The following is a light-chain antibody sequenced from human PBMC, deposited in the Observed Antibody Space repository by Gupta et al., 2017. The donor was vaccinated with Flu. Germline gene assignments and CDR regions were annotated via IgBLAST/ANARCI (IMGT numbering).Light chain of an antibody. CDR3: QQYSNSQHS. CDR1: QSINSNY. J-gene: IGKJ2*03. Sequence: EIVLTQSPGTLSLSPGERATLSCRASQSINSNYLAWYQQKPGQAPRILIFSASSRATGIPDRFSGSGSGTDFTLTIYRLEPEDFALYYCQQYSNSQHSFGQGTKLEIK. V-gene: IGKV3-20*01. CDR2: SAS.